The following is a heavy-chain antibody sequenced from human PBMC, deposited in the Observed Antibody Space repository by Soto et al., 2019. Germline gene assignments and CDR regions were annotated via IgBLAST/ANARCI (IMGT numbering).Heavy chain of an antibody. V-gene: IGHV3-64*01. CDR1: GFTFSSYA. Sequence: EVQLVESGGGLVQPGGSLRLSCAASGFTFSSYAMHWVRQAPGKGLEYVSAISSNGGSTYYANSVKGRFTISRDNSKNPLYLQMGSLRAEDMAVYYCARGVVVVAATYGMDVWGQGTKVTVSS. J-gene: IGHJ6*02. CDR2: ISSNGGST. D-gene: IGHD2-15*01. CDR3: ARGVVVVAATYGMDV.